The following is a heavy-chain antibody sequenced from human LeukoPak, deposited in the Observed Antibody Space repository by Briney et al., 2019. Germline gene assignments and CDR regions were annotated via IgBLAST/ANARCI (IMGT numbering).Heavy chain of an antibody. CDR1: GFTFSSYW. V-gene: IGHV3-7*01. D-gene: IGHD2-21*02. CDR3: AREGGAYCGGDCYPLLDY. J-gene: IGHJ4*02. Sequence: GGSLRLSCAASGFTFSSYWMSWVRQAPGKGLEWVANIKQDGSEKYYVDSVKGRFTISRDNAKNSLYLQMNSLRAEDTAVYYCAREGGAYCGGDCYPLLDYWGQGTLVTVSS. CDR2: IKQDGSEK.